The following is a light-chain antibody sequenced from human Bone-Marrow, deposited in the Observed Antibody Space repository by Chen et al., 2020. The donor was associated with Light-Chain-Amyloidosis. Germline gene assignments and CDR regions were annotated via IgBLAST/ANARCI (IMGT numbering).Light chain of an antibody. CDR2: DDS. J-gene: IGLJ3*02. V-gene: IGLV3-21*02. CDR3: QVWDRSSDRPV. CDR1: NIGSTS. Sequence: SYVLTQPSSVSVAPGQTATLAFGGNNIGSTSVHWYQQTPGQAPLLVVYDDSYRPSGIPERLSGSNSGNTATLTISRVEAGDEADYYCQVWDRSSDRPVFGGGTKLTVL.